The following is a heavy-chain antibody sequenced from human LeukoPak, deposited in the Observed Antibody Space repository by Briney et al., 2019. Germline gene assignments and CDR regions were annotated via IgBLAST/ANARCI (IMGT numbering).Heavy chain of an antibody. V-gene: IGHV3-23*01. CDR2: ISSSGGTT. D-gene: IGHD2-2*01. CDR1: GFTFISYA. CDR3: ALSGGSTSCYGGLLCGAWFDP. J-gene: IGHJ5*02. Sequence: PGGSLRLSCAASGFTFISYAMTWVRQAPGKGLEWVSGISSSGGTTYYADSVKDRFTISRDNSKNTLYLQMNSLRAEDTAVYYCALSGGSTSCYGGLLCGAWFDPWGQGTLVTVSS.